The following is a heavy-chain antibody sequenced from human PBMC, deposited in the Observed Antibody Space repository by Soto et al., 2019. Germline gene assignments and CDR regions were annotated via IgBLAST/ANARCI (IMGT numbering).Heavy chain of an antibody. J-gene: IGHJ6*02. D-gene: IGHD6-13*01. Sequence: QVQLQESGPGLVKPSGTLSLTCAVSGGSISSSNWWSWVRQPPGKGLEWIGEIYHSGSTNYNPSLKGRVTISVDKSKNQFSLKLSSVTAADTAVDYCARDIAAAEGHYCYGMDVWGQGTTVTVSS. CDR3: ARDIAAAEGHYCYGMDV. CDR1: GGSISSSNW. CDR2: IYHSGST. V-gene: IGHV4-4*02.